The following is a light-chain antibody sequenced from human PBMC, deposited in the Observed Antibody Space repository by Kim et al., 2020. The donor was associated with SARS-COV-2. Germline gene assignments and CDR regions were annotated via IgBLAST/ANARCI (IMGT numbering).Light chain of an antibody. J-gene: IGKJ1*01. Sequence: DIQMTQSPSSLSASVGDRITITCRARQAIDNYLAWYQQKPGKIPKLLIYAASTLQAGVPSRFSSSWSWTHFTLTISSVQPEDVATYYCQKYNSAPWTFGQGTKVDIK. CDR3: QKYNSAPWT. CDR2: AAS. CDR1: QAIDNY. V-gene: IGKV1-27*01.